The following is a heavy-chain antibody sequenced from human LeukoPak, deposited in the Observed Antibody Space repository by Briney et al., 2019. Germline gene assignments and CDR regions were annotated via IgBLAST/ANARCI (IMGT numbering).Heavy chain of an antibody. Sequence: GGSLRLSCAASGFTFSSYGMHWVRQAPGKGLEWVAFIRYDGGNKYYADSVKGRFTISRDNSKNTLYLQMKNLRAENTAVYYCAQDLRRIVGANKVMDVWRKGTKDSVPS. V-gene: IGHV3-30*02. CDR1: GFTFSSYG. D-gene: IGHD1-26*01. CDR3: AQDLRRIVGANKVMDV. J-gene: IGHJ6*03. CDR2: IRYDGGNK.